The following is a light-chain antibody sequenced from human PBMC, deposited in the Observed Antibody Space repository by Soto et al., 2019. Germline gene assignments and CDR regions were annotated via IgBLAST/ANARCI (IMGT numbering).Light chain of an antibody. J-gene: IGKJ1*01. CDR2: AAS. CDR3: QQTYTSPGT. V-gene: IGKV1-39*01. CDR1: QSVSKY. Sequence: DIQMTQSPSSLSASVGDRITINCRASQSVSKYLNWYQHKLGKAPELLIYAASSLYSGVPSRFSGSGSGTYFTLTISNLQPEDSASYYCQQTYTSPGTFGQGTKEEIK.